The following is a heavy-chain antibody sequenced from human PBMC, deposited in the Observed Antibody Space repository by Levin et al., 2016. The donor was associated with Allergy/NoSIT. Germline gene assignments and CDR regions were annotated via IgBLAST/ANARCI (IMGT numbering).Heavy chain of an antibody. D-gene: IGHD2-21*02. CDR2: IYYSGST. CDR3: ARARRSSLGDHFDY. V-gene: IGHV4-59*01. J-gene: IGHJ4*02. Sequence: SETLSLTCTVSGGSISSYYWSWIRQPPGKGLEWIGYIYYSGSTNYNPSLKSRVTISVDTSKNQFSLKLSPVTAADTAVYYCARARRSSLGDHFDYWGQGTLVTVSS. CDR1: GGSISSYY.